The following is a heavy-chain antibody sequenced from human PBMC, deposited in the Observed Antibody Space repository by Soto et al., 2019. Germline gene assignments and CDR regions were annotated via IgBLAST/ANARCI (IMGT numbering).Heavy chain of an antibody. J-gene: IGHJ3*02. Sequence: EVQLVESGGGLVQPGGSLKLSCAASGFTFSGSAMHWVRQASGKGLEWVGRIRSKANSYATAYAASGKGRFTISRDESKNTAYQQMNSLKTEDTAVYYCTRLQPRIAAAGTRAFDIWGQGTMVTVSS. CDR1: GFTFSGSA. D-gene: IGHD6-13*01. V-gene: IGHV3-73*02. CDR2: IRSKANSYAT. CDR3: TRLQPRIAAAGTRAFDI.